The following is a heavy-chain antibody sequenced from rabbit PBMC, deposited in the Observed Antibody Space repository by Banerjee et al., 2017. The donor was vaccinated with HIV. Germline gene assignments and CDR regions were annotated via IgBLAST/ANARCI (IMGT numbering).Heavy chain of an antibody. CDR2: ISTGSSGFT. CDR1: GFSFNNNYV. Sequence: QSLEESGGDLVKPEGSLTLTCTASGFSFNNNYVMCWVRQAPGKGLEWIACISTGSSGFTYYASWAKGRFTISKASSTTVTLQLNSLTDADTATYFCTRSAYADYGYAPSINLWGPGTLVTVS. V-gene: IGHV1S40*01. J-gene: IGHJ4*01. D-gene: IGHD6-1*01. CDR3: TRSAYADYGYAPSINL.